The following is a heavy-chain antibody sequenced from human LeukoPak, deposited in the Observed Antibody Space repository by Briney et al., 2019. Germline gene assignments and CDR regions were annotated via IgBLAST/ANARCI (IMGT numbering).Heavy chain of an antibody. CDR2: INHSGST. D-gene: IGHD3-10*01. J-gene: IGHJ4*02. V-gene: IGHV4-34*01. CDR3: ARFLGFRKWFGELLPNRYHFDY. CDR1: GGSFSGYY. Sequence: SETLSLTCAVYGGSFSGYYWSWIRQPPGKGLEWIGEINHSGSTNYNPSLKSRVTISVDTSKNQFSLKLSSVTAADTAVYYCARFLGFRKWFGELLPNRYHFDYWGQGTLVTVSS.